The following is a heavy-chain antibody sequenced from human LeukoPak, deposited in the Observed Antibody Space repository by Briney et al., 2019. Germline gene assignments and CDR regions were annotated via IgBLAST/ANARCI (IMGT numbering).Heavy chain of an antibody. D-gene: IGHD6-19*01. CDR1: GGSISSYY. V-gene: IGHV4-59*01. J-gene: IGHJ4*02. CDR3: ARGLDSGWYSTLFDY. Sequence: SETLSLTCTVSGGSISSYYWSWIRQPPGKGLEWIGYIYYSGSTNYNPSLKSRVTISVDTSKNQFSLKLNSVTAADTAVYYCARGLDSGWYSTLFDYWGQGTLVTVSS. CDR2: IYYSGST.